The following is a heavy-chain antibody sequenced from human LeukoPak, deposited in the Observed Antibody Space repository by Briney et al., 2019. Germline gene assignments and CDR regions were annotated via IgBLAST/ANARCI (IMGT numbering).Heavy chain of an antibody. D-gene: IGHD3-22*01. V-gene: IGHV1-18*01. J-gene: IGHJ3*02. CDR2: ISAYNGNT. Sequence: ASVKVSCKASGYTFTSYGISWVRQAPGQGLEWMGWISAYNGNTNYAQKLQGRVTMTTDTSTSTAYMELRSLRSDDTAVYYCARDRPYYYDSSTNDAFDIWGQGTMVTVSS. CDR3: ARDRPYYYDSSTNDAFDI. CDR1: GYTFTSYG.